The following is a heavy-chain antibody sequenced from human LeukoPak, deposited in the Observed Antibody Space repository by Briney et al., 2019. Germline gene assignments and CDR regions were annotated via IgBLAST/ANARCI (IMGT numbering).Heavy chain of an antibody. CDR3: AREYYYGSGSYYSGQSMDI. V-gene: IGHV4-34*01. J-gene: IGHJ6*02. D-gene: IGHD3-10*01. Sequence: SETLSLTCAVYGGSFGGYYWSWIRQPPGKGLEWIGEINHSGSTNYNPSLKSRVTISVDTSKNQFSLKLSSVTAADTAVYYCAREYYYGSGSYYSGQSMDIWGQGTTVTVSS. CDR1: GGSFGGYY. CDR2: INHSGST.